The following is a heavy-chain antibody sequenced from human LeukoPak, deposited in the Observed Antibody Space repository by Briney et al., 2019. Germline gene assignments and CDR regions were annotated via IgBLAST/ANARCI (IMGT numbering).Heavy chain of an antibody. V-gene: IGHV3-33*08. J-gene: IGHJ5*02. CDR3: ARSPYGDYEVNWFDP. CDR1: GFTFSSYG. Sequence: GGSLRLSCAASGFTFSSYGMHWVRQAPGKGLEWVAFIRYDGSNKYYADSVKGRFTISRDNAKNPLYLQMNSLRAEDTAVYYCARSPYGDYEVNWFDPWGQGTLVTVSS. CDR2: IRYDGSNK. D-gene: IGHD4-17*01.